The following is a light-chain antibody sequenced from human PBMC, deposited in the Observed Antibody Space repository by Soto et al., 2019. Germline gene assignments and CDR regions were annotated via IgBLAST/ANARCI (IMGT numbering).Light chain of an antibody. CDR2: GAS. CDR1: QSVSSSY. Sequence: EIVLTQSPGTVSLSPGERATLSCRASQSVSSSYLAWSQQKPGQAPRLLIYGASYRDTGIPDRFSGSGSATDFTLTISRLEPEDFPVYYCQEYGSSSYTFGQGTRLEIK. CDR3: QEYGSSSYT. V-gene: IGKV3-20*01. J-gene: IGKJ2*01.